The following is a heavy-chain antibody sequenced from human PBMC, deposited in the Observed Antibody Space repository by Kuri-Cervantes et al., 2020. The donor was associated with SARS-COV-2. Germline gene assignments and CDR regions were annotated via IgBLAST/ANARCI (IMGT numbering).Heavy chain of an antibody. J-gene: IGHJ6*02. CDR2: IIPIFGIA. V-gene: IGHV1-69*10. Sequence: SVKVSCKASGGTFSSYAISWVRQAPGQGLEWMGGIIPIFGIANYAQKFQGRVTITADKSTSTAYMELRSLRSDDTAVYYCARGIVVVPAAIPKTYYYGMDVWGQGTTVTVSS. D-gene: IGHD2-2*02. CDR3: ARGIVVVPAAIPKTYYYGMDV. CDR1: GGTFSSYA.